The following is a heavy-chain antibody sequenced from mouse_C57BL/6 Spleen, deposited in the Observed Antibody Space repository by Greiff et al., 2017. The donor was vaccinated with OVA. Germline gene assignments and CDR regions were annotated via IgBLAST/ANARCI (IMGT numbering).Heavy chain of an antibody. CDR3: ARHEGGDYSYYYAMDY. CDR1: GYTFTEYT. V-gene: IGHV1-62-2*01. Sequence: VQLVESGAELVKPGASVKLSCKASGYTFTEYTIHWVKQRSGQGLEWIGWFYPGSGSIKYNEKFKDKATLTADKSSSTVYMELSRLTSEDSAVYFCARHEGGDYSYYYAMDYWGQGTSVTVSS. CDR2: FYPGSGSI. D-gene: IGHD1-1*01. J-gene: IGHJ4*01.